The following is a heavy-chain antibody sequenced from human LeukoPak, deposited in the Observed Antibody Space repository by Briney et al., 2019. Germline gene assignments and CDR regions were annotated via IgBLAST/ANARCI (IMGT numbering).Heavy chain of an antibody. CDR3: ARVYSGAGTYYYYMDV. Sequence: ASVTVSCKASGYTFTGYYMHWVRQAPGQGLEWMGWFNPNSGGTNYAQTFQGRVTMTRDTSISTAYMELSRRRSDDTAVYYCARVYSGAGTYYYYMDVWGKGTTVTVSS. J-gene: IGHJ6*03. V-gene: IGHV1-2*02. CDR2: FNPNSGGT. CDR1: GYTFTGYY. D-gene: IGHD6-19*01.